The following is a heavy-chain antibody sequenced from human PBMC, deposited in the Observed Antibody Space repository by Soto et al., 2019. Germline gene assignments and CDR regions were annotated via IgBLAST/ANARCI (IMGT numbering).Heavy chain of an antibody. V-gene: IGHV2-5*02. Sequence: QITLKESGPTLVKPTQTLTLTCTFSGFSLSTSGVGVGWIRQPPGKALEWLALIYWDGDKHYSPSLKSSLTITKDTSKNQVVLTMTHMDPVDTATYYCAHVTAATGAPDYWGQGTLVTVSS. D-gene: IGHD6-13*01. CDR3: AHVTAATGAPDY. CDR2: IYWDGDK. CDR1: GFSLSTSGVG. J-gene: IGHJ4*02.